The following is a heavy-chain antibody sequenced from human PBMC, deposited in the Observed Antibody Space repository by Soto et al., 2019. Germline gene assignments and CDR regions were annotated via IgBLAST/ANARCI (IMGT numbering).Heavy chain of an antibody. V-gene: IGHV3-11*06. D-gene: IGHD4-17*01. Sequence: GGSLRLSCAASGFTFSDYYMSWIRQAPGKGLEWVSYISSSSGYANYADSVKGRFTISRDNAKNSLYLQMNSLRAEDTAVYYCAKEYGRLDYWGQGTLVTVSS. CDR3: AKEYGRLDY. CDR1: GFTFSDYY. CDR2: ISSSSGYA. J-gene: IGHJ4*02.